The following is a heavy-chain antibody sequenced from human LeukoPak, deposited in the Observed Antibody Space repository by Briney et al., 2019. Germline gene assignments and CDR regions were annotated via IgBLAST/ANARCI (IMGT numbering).Heavy chain of an antibody. J-gene: IGHJ6*03. D-gene: IGHD2-15*01. CDR2: LDESGRP. Sequence: SETLSLTCSVSGGSIRSGDHHWAWVRQPPGKGLEFIGSLDESGRPYYNRPLKSRVSISGDTSGKQFSLNLTSVTPADMAVYFCARDLGGYPFFMDVWGRGTTVIVSS. CDR3: ARDLGGYPFFMDV. V-gene: IGHV4-39*07. CDR1: GGSIRSGDHH.